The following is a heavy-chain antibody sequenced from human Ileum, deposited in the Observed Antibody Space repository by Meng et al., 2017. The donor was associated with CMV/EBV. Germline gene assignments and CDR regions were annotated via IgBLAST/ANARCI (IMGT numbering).Heavy chain of an antibody. CDR3: ARGYCSSTSCYVLFDY. V-gene: IGHV1-2*02. Sequence: ASVMVSCKASGYTFTGYYMHWVRQAPGQGLEWMGWINPNSGGTNYAQKFQGRVTMTRDTSISTAYMELSTLRSDDTAVYYCARGYCSSTSCYVLFDYWGRGTLVTVSS. D-gene: IGHD2-2*01. CDR1: GYTFTGYY. J-gene: IGHJ4*02. CDR2: INPNSGGT.